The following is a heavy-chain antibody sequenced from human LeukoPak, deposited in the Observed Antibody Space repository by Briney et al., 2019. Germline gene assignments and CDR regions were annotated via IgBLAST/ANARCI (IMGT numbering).Heavy chain of an antibody. J-gene: IGHJ4*02. D-gene: IGHD6-13*01. V-gene: IGHV1-8*01. CDR2: MNPNSGNT. CDR3: ARDLLSPLYSSSWSSFGY. Sequence: ASVKVSCKASGYTFTSYDINWVRQATGQGLEWMGWMNPNSGNTGYAQKFQGRVTMTRDTSISTAYMELSRLRSDDTAVYYCARDLLSPLYSSSWSSFGYWGQGTLVTVSS. CDR1: GYTFTSYD.